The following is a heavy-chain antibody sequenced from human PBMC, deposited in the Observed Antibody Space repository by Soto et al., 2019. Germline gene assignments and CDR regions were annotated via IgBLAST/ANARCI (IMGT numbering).Heavy chain of an antibody. CDR2: ISPYTGNT. V-gene: IGHV1-18*01. CDR3: VMVDNYVTPTPQDV. CDR1: GYIFVNYG. J-gene: IGHJ6*02. D-gene: IGHD3-16*01. Sequence: GASVTVSCKASGYIFVNYGIAWVRQAPGQGLEWMGWISPYTGNTHSASKVQGRLTMTTDTSTSTAYMDLGSLTSDDTAVYYCVMVDNYVTPTPQDVWGQGTTVTVSS.